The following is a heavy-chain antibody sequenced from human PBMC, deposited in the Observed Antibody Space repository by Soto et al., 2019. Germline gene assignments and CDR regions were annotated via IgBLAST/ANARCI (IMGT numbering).Heavy chain of an antibody. V-gene: IGHV3-23*01. D-gene: IGHD6-13*01. J-gene: IGHJ4*01. CDR1: GFTFSSYA. CDR2: ISGSGSST. Sequence: GWSLRLSCAASGFTFSSYAMGWVRQAPGKGLEWVSTISGSGSSTYSADSVKGRFAISRDSSKNTVYLQMNSLRVDDTAVYYCARATRVAAGRYYFDYWGHGTLVTVSS. CDR3: ARATRVAAGRYYFDY.